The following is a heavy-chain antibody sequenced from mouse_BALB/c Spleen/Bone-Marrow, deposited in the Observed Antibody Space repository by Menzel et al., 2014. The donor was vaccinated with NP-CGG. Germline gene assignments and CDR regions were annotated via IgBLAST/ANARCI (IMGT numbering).Heavy chain of an antibody. J-gene: IGHJ4*01. CDR3: ARERDGYFRDAMDY. V-gene: IGHV5-6-3*01. Sequence: EVKLMESGGGLVQPGGSLKLSCAASGFTFSSYGMSWVRQTPEKRLELVATINSNGGSTYYPDSVKGRFTISRDNAKNTLYLQMSSLKSEDTAMYYCARERDGYFRDAMDYWGQGTSVTVSS. CDR2: INSNGGST. CDR1: GFTFSSYG. D-gene: IGHD2-3*01.